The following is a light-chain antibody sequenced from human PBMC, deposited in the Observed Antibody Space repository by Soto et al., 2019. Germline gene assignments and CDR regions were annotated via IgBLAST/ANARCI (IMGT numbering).Light chain of an antibody. CDR1: ISNIGINF. J-gene: IGLJ3*02. V-gene: IGLV1-47*01. CDR2: MNN. CDR3: ATWDDSMISPV. Sequence: QPVLTQPPSASGAPGQRFTISCSGSISNIGINFVYWYQQLPGTAPKLLISMNNQRPSGVPDRFSGSKSGTSASLAISGLRSEDEADYICATWDDSMISPVFGGGTKVTV.